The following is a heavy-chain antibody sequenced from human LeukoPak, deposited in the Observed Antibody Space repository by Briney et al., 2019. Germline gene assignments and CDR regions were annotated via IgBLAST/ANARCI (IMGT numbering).Heavy chain of an antibody. V-gene: IGHV1-18*01. CDR3: AREVTPRITGTTLDV. Sequence: GASVKVSCKASGYTFTSYGISWVRQAPGQGLEWMGWISAYNGNTNYAQKLQGRVTMTTDTSTSTAYMELRSLRSDDTAVCYCAREVTPRITGTTLDVWGKGTTVTVSS. J-gene: IGHJ6*04. D-gene: IGHD1-20*01. CDR2: ISAYNGNT. CDR1: GYTFTSYG.